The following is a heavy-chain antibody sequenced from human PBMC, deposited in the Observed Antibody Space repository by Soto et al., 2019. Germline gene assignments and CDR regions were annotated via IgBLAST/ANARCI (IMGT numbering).Heavy chain of an antibody. D-gene: IGHD2-21*01. Sequence: XXTLSLTCTVSCGSISSYYWSWIRQPPGKGLERIGYIXQSGSTKYNTSXXSRVTISXXTSKHQFSLKLRSVTAADTAVYYCARFNGILDYWAEGNLVTLSS. CDR1: CGSISSYY. CDR2: IXQSGST. V-gene: IGHV4-59*01. CDR3: ARFNGILDY. J-gene: IGHJ4*02.